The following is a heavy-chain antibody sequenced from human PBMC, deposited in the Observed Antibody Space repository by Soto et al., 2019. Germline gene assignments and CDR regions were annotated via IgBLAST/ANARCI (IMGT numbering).Heavy chain of an antibody. CDR1: GGSISSYY. J-gene: IGHJ6*02. CDR2: IYYSGST. CDR3: ARDLRYSWGWNYYYYYGMDF. V-gene: IGHV4-59*01. D-gene: IGHD6-19*01. Sequence: PSETLSLTCTVSGGSISSYYWSWIRQPPGKGLEWIGYIYYSGSTNYNPSLKSRVTISVDTSKNQFSLKLSSVTAADTAVYYCARDLRYSWGWNYYYYYGMDFWGQGTTVTVSS.